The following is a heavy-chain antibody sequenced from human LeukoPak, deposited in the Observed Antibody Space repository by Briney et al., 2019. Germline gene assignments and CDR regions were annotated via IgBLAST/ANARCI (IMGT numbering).Heavy chain of an antibody. CDR1: GYTFTSYG. CDR3: AREYDSSGYYYPRDY. V-gene: IGHV1-18*01. J-gene: IGHJ4*02. CDR2: ISAYNGNT. D-gene: IGHD3-22*01. Sequence: VSVKVSCKASGYTFTSYGISWVRQAPGQGLEWMGWISAYNGNTNYAQKLQGRVTMTTDTSTSTAYMELRSLRSDDTAVYYCAREYDSSGYYYPRDYWGQGTLVTVSS.